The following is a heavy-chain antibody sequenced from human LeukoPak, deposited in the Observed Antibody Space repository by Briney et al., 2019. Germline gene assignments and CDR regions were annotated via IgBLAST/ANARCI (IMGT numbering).Heavy chain of an antibody. CDR2: INPNSGGT. Sequence: GASVKVSCKASGYTFTGYDMHWVRQAPGQGLEWMGWINPNSGGTNYAQKFQGRVTMTRDTSISTAYMELSRLRSDDTAVYYCAREYGQYYYDSSGYLDVWGKGTTVTISS. J-gene: IGHJ6*03. D-gene: IGHD3-22*01. CDR1: GYTFTGYD. V-gene: IGHV1-2*02. CDR3: AREYGQYYYDSSGYLDV.